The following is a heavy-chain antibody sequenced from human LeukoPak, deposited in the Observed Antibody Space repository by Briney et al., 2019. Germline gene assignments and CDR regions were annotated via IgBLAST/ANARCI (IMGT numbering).Heavy chain of an antibody. CDR2: IYTSGST. D-gene: IGHD1-26*01. V-gene: IGHV4-4*07. J-gene: IGHJ4*02. CDR3: AKVSAKSGSYYFDY. CDR1: GGSISSSY. Sequence: SETLSLTCTVSGGSISSSYWSWIRQPAGKGLESIGRIYTSGSTNYNPSLKSRVTMSIDTSKNQFSLNLSSVTAADTAVYYCAKVSAKSGSYYFDYWGQGTLVTVSS.